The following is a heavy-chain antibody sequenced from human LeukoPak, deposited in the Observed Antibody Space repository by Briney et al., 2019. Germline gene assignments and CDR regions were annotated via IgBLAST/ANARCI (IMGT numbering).Heavy chain of an antibody. CDR3: AKDLDSSSWYGAPVDY. J-gene: IGHJ4*02. D-gene: IGHD6-13*01. V-gene: IGHV3-23*01. Sequence: GGSLRLSCAASGFTFRGYSLNWVRQAPGKGLEWVSAISGSGGSTYYADSVKGRFTISRDNSKNTLYLQMNSLRAEDTAVYYCAKDLDSSSWYGAPVDYWGQGTLVTASS. CDR2: ISGSGGST. CDR1: GFTFRGYS.